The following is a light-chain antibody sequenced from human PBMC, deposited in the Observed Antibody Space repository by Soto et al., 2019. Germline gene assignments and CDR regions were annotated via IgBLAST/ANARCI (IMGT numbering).Light chain of an antibody. CDR1: QSISNH. V-gene: IGKV1-39*01. CDR3: QQSYSRVT. CDR2: AAS. J-gene: IGKJ1*01. Sequence: DIQMTLSPSSLSASLEDRVTITCRASQSISNHLNWYQQKPGKAPKLLIFAASSLQSGVPSRFSGSRSGPDFTLTISSLQPEDFATYYCQQSYSRVTFGQGTKVDI.